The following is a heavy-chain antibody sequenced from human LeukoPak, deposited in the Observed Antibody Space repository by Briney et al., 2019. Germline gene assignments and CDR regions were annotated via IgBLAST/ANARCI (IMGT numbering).Heavy chain of an antibody. Sequence: PGGSLRLSCAASGFNFNNPWMSWVRQAPGKGLEWVGRIKSKSDGGTPDYAAPVKGRFAISRDDSKNTLYLQMNSLKTEDTAVYYCTTEGGWSFYFDYWGQGTLVTVSS. J-gene: IGHJ4*02. CDR1: GFNFNNPW. V-gene: IGHV3-15*01. D-gene: IGHD2-15*01. CDR2: IKSKSDGGTP. CDR3: TTEGGWSFYFDY.